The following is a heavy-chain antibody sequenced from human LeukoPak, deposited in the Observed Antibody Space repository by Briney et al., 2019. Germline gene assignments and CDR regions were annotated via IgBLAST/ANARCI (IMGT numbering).Heavy chain of an antibody. Sequence: SGGSLRLSCGASGFTFSSYAMTWVRQAPGKGLEWVSAISGSGDSTYYADSVKGRFTISRDNSKNTLYLQMNSLRAEDTAVYYCAKDRSSSFLPVDCWGQGTLVTVSS. CDR3: AKDRSSSFLPVDC. D-gene: IGHD6-13*01. V-gene: IGHV3-23*01. J-gene: IGHJ4*02. CDR1: GFTFSSYA. CDR2: ISGSGDST.